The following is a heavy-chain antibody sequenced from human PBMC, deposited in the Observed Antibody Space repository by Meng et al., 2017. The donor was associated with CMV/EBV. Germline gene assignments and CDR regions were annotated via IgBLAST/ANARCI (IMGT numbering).Heavy chain of an antibody. V-gene: IGHV4-39*01. D-gene: IGHD3/OR15-3a*01. CDR3: ASSPYDFRSNYQFYFFDH. CDR1: GASVSRRSYY. J-gene: IGHJ4*02. CDR2: IHYRGST. Sequence: SKTLSLTCTVSGASVSRRSYYWGWIRQPPGKGLEWIGSIHYRGSTYYNVSLKSRVTISADTSRNQFSLAVRSVTAADTAVYYCASSPYDFRSNYQFYFFDHWGQGTLVTVSS.